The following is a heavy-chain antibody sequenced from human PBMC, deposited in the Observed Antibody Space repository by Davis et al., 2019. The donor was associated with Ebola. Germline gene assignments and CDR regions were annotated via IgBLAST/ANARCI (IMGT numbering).Heavy chain of an antibody. CDR2: INGDSSTT. J-gene: IGHJ6*02. CDR1: GFPFSTFQ. V-gene: IGHV3-74*01. D-gene: IGHD3-3*01. Sequence: GESLKISCSASGFPFSTFQMHWVRQAPGKGLVWVSHINGDSSTTTYADSVKGRFTISRDNAKKTLYLQMNSLRAEDTAVYYCAKDPAGFWSGDYYYYYGMDVWGQGTTVTVSS. CDR3: AKDPAGFWSGDYYYYYGMDV.